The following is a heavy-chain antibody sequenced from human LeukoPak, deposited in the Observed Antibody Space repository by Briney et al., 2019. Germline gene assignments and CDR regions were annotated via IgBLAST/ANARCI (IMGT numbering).Heavy chain of an antibody. CDR3: ARASSDGSGSYYNIYWYFDL. D-gene: IGHD3-10*01. J-gene: IGHJ2*01. CDR2: IYHSGST. CDR1: GYSITSGYY. Sequence: SETLSLTCTVSGYSITSGYYWGWIRQPPGKGLEWIGNIYHSGSTYYIPSLKSRVTISVDTSTNQFSLKLSSVTAADTAVYYCARASSDGSGSYYNIYWYFDLWGRGTLVTVPS. V-gene: IGHV4-38-2*02.